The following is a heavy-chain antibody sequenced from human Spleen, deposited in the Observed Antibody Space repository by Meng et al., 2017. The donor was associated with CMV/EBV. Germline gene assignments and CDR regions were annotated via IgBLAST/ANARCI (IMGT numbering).Heavy chain of an antibody. CDR1: GFTFSSYS. CDR2: ITSSGGST. CDR3: AKDPYKNAWDWFDP. J-gene: IGHJ5*02. Sequence: ASGFTFSSYSMTWVRQAPGKGLECVSGITSSGGSTYYADSVKGRFTISRDNSKNTLYLQMNSLRAEDTAIYYCAKDPYKNAWDWFDPWGQGTLVTVSS. D-gene: IGHD1-14*01. V-gene: IGHV3-23*01.